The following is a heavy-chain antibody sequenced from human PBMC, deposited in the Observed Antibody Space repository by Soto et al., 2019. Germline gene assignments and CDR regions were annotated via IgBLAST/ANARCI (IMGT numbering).Heavy chain of an antibody. V-gene: IGHV2-5*02. CDR1: GFSLSTTGVG. D-gene: IGHD3-10*01. Sequence: QITLKESGPTLVRPTQTLTLTCTFSGFSLSTTGVGVGWIRQPPGKALEWLALIYWDDDKRYSPSLKCRPTITNDTDKNEVFLTITSMDPVDTATYYCEQRLGAYGVGSEWANYCDPWGYGTLVTVSS. J-gene: IGHJ5*02. CDR3: EQRLGAYGVGSEWANYCDP. CDR2: IYWDDDK.